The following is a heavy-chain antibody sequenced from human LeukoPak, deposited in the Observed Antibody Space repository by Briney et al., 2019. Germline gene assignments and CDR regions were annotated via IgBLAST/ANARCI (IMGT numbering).Heavy chain of an antibody. CDR3: TTGRSYVWGSYRLFDY. CDR1: GFTFSSYG. V-gene: IGHV3-30*03. J-gene: IGHJ4*02. Sequence: GGSLRLSCAASGFTFSSYGMHWVRQAPGKGLEWVALISYDGSNKYYADSVKGRFTISRDNSKNTLYLQMNSLKTEDTAVYYCTTGRSYVWGSYRLFDYWGQGTLVTVSS. D-gene: IGHD3-16*02. CDR2: ISYDGSNK.